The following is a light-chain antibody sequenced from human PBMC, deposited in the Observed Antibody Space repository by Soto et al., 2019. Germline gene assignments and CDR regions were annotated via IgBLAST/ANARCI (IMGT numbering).Light chain of an antibody. Sequence: EMVLTQSPGTLSLSPGERVTLSCRASQSVSSSYLAWYQQKPGQAPRLLIHVTSSRATGTPDRFSGSGSATDFTLTISTLEPEDFAVYYCLQYGRSPYTFGLGTKLEI. CDR1: QSVSSSY. J-gene: IGKJ2*01. CDR2: VTS. CDR3: LQYGRSPYT. V-gene: IGKV3-20*01.